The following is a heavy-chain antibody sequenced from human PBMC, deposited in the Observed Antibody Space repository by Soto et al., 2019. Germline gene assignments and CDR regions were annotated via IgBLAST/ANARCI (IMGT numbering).Heavy chain of an antibody. CDR2: IWYDGSNK. V-gene: IGHV3-33*01. CDR3: ARGPQHGDFDY. CDR1: GFTFSSYG. D-gene: IGHD4-17*01. Sequence: HPGGSLRLSCAASGFTFSSYGMHWVRQAPGKGLEWVAVIWYDGSNKYYADSVKGRFTISRDNSKNTLYLQMNSLRAEDTAVYYCARGPQHGDFDYWGQGTLVTVSS. J-gene: IGHJ4*02.